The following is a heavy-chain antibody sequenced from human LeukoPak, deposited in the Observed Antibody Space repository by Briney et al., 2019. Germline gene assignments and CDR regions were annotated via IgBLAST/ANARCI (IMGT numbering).Heavy chain of an antibody. CDR1: GGSFSGYY. D-gene: IGHD1-1*01. CDR2: INHSGST. Sequence: PSETLSLTCAVCGGSFSGYYWSWIRQPPGKGLEWIGEINHSGSTNYNPSLKSRVTISVDTSKNQFSLKLSSVTAADTAVYSCASPNWNNWFDPWGQGTLVTVSS. CDR3: ASPNWNNWFDP. V-gene: IGHV4-34*01. J-gene: IGHJ5*02.